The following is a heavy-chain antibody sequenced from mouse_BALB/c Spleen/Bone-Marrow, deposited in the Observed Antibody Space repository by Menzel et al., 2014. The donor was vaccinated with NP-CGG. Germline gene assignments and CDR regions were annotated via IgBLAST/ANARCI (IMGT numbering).Heavy chain of an antibody. D-gene: IGHD1-1*01. CDR2: IDPANGNT. Sequence: EVHLQQSGAELVKPGASVKLSCTASGFNIKDTYMYWVKQRPEQGLEWIGRIDPANGNTKYDPKFQGKATITADTSSNTGYLQLSSLTSEDTAVYYCARYRYYGSSYAMDYWGQGTSVTVSS. J-gene: IGHJ4*01. V-gene: IGHV14-3*02. CDR3: ARYRYYGSSYAMDY. CDR1: GFNIKDTY.